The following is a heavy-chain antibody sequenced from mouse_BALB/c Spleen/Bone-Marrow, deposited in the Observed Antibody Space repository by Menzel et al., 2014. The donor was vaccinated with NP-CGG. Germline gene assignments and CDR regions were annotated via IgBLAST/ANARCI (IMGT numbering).Heavy chain of an antibody. CDR3: ARGSYFYSMDY. Sequence: VKLVESGPGLVAPSQSLSITCTLSGFSLASYGVRWVRQPPGKGLEWLGVMWAGGSTNYNSALMSKLSISKDNSESQVFLKMNSLQTHDTAMYYCARGSYFYSMDYWGQGTSVTVSS. J-gene: IGHJ4*01. CDR2: MWAGGST. CDR1: GFSLASYG. V-gene: IGHV2-9*02.